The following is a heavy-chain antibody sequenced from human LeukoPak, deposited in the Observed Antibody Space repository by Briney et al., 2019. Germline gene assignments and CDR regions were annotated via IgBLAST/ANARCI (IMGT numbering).Heavy chain of an antibody. V-gene: IGHV4-39*07. CDR3: ARLSFLWFGELPFDY. CDR2: IYYSGST. Sequence: SETLSLTCTVFGGSISSSSYYWGWIRQPPGKGLEWIGSIYYSGSTYYNPSLKSRVTISVDTSKNQFSLKLSSVTAADTAVYYCARLSFLWFGELPFDYWGQGTLVTVSS. J-gene: IGHJ4*02. CDR1: GGSISSSSYY. D-gene: IGHD3-10*01.